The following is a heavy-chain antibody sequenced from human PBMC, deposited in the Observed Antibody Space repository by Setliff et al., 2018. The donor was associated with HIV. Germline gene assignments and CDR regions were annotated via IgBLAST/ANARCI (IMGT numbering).Heavy chain of an antibody. CDR3: AADPQTGTNSYDAFDI. J-gene: IGHJ3*02. CDR1: GFTFTNSA. D-gene: IGHD1-7*01. Sequence: SVKVSCRASGFTFTNSAVQWVRQARGQRLEWIGWIVVGSGNTNYAQKFQERVTITRDMSTSRAYMELSGLRTEETAVYYCAADPQTGTNSYDAFDIWGQGTVVTVSS. CDR2: IVVGSGNT. V-gene: IGHV1-58*01.